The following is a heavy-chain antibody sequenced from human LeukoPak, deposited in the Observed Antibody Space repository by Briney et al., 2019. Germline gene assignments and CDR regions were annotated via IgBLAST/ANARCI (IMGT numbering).Heavy chain of an antibody. CDR3: ARVVVVLVPAAIQPYSYYYMDV. D-gene: IGHD2-2*01. Sequence: PGGSLRLSCAASGFTFNNYGMHWVRQAPGKGLEWVANINQDGSEKYYLDSVKGRFTISRDNAKNSLYLQMNSLRAEDTAVYYCARVVVVLVPAAIQPYSYYYMDVWGTGTTVTVSS. CDR2: INQDGSEK. J-gene: IGHJ6*03. V-gene: IGHV3-7*01. CDR1: GFTFNNYG.